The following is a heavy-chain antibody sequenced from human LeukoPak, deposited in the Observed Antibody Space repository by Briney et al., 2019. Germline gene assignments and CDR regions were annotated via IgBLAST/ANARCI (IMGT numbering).Heavy chain of an antibody. CDR2: ISWNSGSI. D-gene: IGHD3-3*01. V-gene: IGHV3-9*01. J-gene: IGHJ4*02. Sequence: TGGSLRLSCAASGFTFDDYAMHWVRQAPGKGLEWVSGISWNSGSIGYADSVKGRLTISRDNAKNSLYLQMNSLRAEDTAVYYCARDGGIFGVVIYYFDYWGQGTLVTVSS. CDR1: GFTFDDYA. CDR3: ARDGGIFGVVIYYFDY.